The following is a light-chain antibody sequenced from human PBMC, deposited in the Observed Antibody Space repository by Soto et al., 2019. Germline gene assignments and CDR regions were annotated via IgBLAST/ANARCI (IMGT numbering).Light chain of an antibody. V-gene: IGKV3-15*01. CDR1: QSVSSN. J-gene: IGKJ1*01. CDR2: GAS. CDR3: QHYSNWPPWT. Sequence: EIVMTQSPATLSVSPGDRATLSCRASQSVSSNLAWYQQKPGQAPRLLIYGASTRATGIPDRFSGSGSVTEFTLTIASLQSEDFAVYYCQHYSNWPPWTFGQGTKVEIK.